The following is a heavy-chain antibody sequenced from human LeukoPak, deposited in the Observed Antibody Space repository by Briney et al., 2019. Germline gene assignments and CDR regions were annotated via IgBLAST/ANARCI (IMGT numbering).Heavy chain of an antibody. D-gene: IGHD1-26*01. V-gene: IGHV3-33*01. CDR1: GFTFSSYA. J-gene: IGHJ4*02. CDR2: IWYDGSHK. CDR3: ARGEEIVGATGIDY. Sequence: GGSLRLSCAAPGFTFSSYAMHWVRQAPGKGPEWVAIIWYDGSHKYYADSVKGRFTISRDNSKNTLYLQMNSLRAEDTAVYYCARGEEIVGATGIDYWGQGTLVTVSS.